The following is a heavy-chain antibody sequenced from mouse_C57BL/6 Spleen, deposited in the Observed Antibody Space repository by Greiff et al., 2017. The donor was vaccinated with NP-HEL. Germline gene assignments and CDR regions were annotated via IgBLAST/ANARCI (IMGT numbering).Heavy chain of an antibody. CDR2: ISNGGGST. CDR3: ARHKYDLNYAMDY. D-gene: IGHD2-12*01. Sequence: EVKLVESGGGLVQPGGSLKLSCAASGFTFSDYYMYWVRQTPEKRLEWVAYISNGGGSTYYPDTVKGRFTISRDNAKNTLYLQMSRLKSEDTAMYYCARHKYDLNYAMDYWGQGTSVTVSS. V-gene: IGHV5-12*01. CDR1: GFTFSDYY. J-gene: IGHJ4*01.